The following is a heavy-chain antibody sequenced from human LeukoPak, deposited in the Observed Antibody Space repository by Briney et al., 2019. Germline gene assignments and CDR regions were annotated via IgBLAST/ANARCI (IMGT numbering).Heavy chain of an antibody. Sequence: GASVKVSCKASGYTFTTYALTWVRQAPGQRLEWMGWINVGNGNTKSSQKLQGRVTITRDMSASTAYMELSSLRSEDTAVYYCARGLGYGVFDPWGQGTLVTVSS. CDR1: GYTFTTYA. CDR3: ARGLGYGVFDP. J-gene: IGHJ5*02. CDR2: INVGNGNT. V-gene: IGHV1-3*01. D-gene: IGHD6-13*01.